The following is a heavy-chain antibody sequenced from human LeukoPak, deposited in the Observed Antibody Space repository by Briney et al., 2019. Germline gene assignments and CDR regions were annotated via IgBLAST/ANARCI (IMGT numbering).Heavy chain of an antibody. CDR3: ARHRGGSSIFGVVINPVWFDP. CDR2: IYYSGST. J-gene: IGHJ5*02. Sequence: PSETLSLTCTVSGGSISSYYWSWIRQPPGKGLEWIGYIYYSGSTNYNPSLKSRVTISVDTSKNQFSLKLSSVTAADTAVYYCARHRGGSSIFGVVINPVWFDPWGQGTLVTASS. D-gene: IGHD3-3*01. CDR1: GGSISSYY. V-gene: IGHV4-59*08.